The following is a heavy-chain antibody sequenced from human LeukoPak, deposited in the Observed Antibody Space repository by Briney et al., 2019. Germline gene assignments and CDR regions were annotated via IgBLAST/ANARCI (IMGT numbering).Heavy chain of an antibody. V-gene: IGHV3-7*03. Sequence: GGSLRLSCAASGFTFSSFWMSWVRQAPGKGLEWVANIKQDGSEKYYVDSVKGRFTISRDNAKNSLYLQMNSLRAEDTAVYYCAKDGSWGNYYFYFYMDVWGKGTTVTVSS. CDR2: IKQDGSEK. J-gene: IGHJ6*03. D-gene: IGHD3-16*01. CDR1: GFTFSSFW. CDR3: AKDGSWGNYYFYFYMDV.